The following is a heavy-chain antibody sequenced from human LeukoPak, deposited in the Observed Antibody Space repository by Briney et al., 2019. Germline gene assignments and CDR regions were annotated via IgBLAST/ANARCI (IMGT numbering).Heavy chain of an antibody. CDR2: IKQDGSEK. CDR3: ARGVVFPGAAGTSPEYFQH. V-gene: IGHV3-7*01. Sequence: GGSLRLSCAASGFTFSSYWMSWVRQAPGKGLEWVANIKQDGSEKYYVDSVKGRFTISRDNAKNSLYLQMNSLRAEDTAVYYCARGVVFPGAAGTSPEYFQHWGQGTLVTVSS. CDR1: GFTFSSYW. J-gene: IGHJ1*01. D-gene: IGHD6-13*01.